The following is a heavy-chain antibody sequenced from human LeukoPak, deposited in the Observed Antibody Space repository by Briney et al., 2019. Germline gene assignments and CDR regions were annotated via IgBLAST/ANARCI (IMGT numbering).Heavy chain of an antibody. Sequence: SETLSLTCTVSGGSISSDCYFWARIRQPPGKGLEWIGSIYYSGSTYYNPSLKSRVTMSVDTSKNQFSLKLSSVTATDTAENYWARLPCLMVCHYWGQGTLVTVFS. CDR1: GGSISSDCYF. J-gene: IGHJ4*02. V-gene: IGHV4-39*01. CDR2: IYYSGST. CDR3: ARLPCLMVCHY. D-gene: IGHD2-8*01.